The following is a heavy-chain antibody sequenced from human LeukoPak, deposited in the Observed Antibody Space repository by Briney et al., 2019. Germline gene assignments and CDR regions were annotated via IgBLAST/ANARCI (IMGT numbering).Heavy chain of an antibody. CDR2: IYYSGST. J-gene: IGHJ4*02. V-gene: IGHV4-61*08. CDR3: AREGYRGGGFDF. D-gene: IGHD5-12*01. Sequence: SQTLSLTCTVSGGSISSGGYYWSWIRQPPGKGLEWIGYIYYSGSTNYNPSLKSRVTISVDTSKNQFSLKLSSVTAADTAVYYCAREGYRGGGFDFWGQGTLVTVSS. CDR1: GGSISSGGYY.